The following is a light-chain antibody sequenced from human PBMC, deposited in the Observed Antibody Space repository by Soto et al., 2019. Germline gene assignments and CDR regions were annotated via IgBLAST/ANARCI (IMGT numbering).Light chain of an antibody. Sequence: QSPLTQPASVSGSPGQSITISCTGTSGDIGSYNRVSWYQQHPGKAPKLIIYEVTDRPSGVSNRFSGSKSGNTASLTISGFQAEDEAEYYCSSYTNINTRACVFGTGTKV. CDR3: SSYTNINTRACV. CDR2: EVT. V-gene: IGLV2-14*01. J-gene: IGLJ1*01. CDR1: SGDIGSYNR.